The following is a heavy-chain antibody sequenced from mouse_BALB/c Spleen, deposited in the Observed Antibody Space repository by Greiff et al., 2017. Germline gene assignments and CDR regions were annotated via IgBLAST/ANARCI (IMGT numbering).Heavy chain of an antibody. D-gene: IGHD2-1*01. CDR2: INPSNGGT. Sequence: LVESGAELVKPGASVKLSCKASGYTFTSYYMYWVKQRPGQGLEWIGEINPSNGGTNFNEKFKSKATLTVDKSSSTAYMQLSSLTSEDSAVYYCTSGNWAYWGQGTLVTVSA. V-gene: IGHV1S81*02. CDR3: TSGNWAY. J-gene: IGHJ3*01. CDR1: GYTFTSYY.